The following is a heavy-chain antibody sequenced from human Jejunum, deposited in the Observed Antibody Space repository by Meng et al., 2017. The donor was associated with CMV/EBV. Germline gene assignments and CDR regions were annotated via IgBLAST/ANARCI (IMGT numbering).Heavy chain of an antibody. CDR3: AREGGSVI. CDR1: VLTFSTYS. CDR2: ISSSSSHI. D-gene: IGHD3-10*01. V-gene: IGHV3-21*01. J-gene: IGHJ3*02. Sequence: GHRVGSGGGLVKPGGSLRMSCAASVLTFSTYSMTWVRQAPGKGLEWVSCISSSSSHIYYADSVKGRFTISRDNAKNSLYLQMNSLRAEDTAVYYCAREGGSVIWGQGTMVTVSS.